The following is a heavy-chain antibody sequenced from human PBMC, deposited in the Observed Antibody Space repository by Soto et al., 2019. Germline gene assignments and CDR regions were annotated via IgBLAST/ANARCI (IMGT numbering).Heavy chain of an antibody. CDR1: GFTFSSYA. D-gene: IGHD2-15*01. CDR3: ARGAGVDCSGGSCYPTDY. Sequence: EVQLVESGGGLVQPGGSLRLSCEASGFTFSSYAMHWVRQAPGKGLEYVSAISSNGGSTYYANSVKGRFTISRDNSKNTLYLQMGSLRAEDMAVYYCARGAGVDCSGGSCYPTDYWGQGTLVTVSS. J-gene: IGHJ4*02. CDR2: ISSNGGST. V-gene: IGHV3-64*01.